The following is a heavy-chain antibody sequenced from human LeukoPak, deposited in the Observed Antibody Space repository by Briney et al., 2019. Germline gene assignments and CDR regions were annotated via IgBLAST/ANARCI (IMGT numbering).Heavy chain of an antibody. CDR2: INPNSGGT. CDR3: ARRVEYQLLYWFDP. D-gene: IGHD2-2*01. V-gene: IGHV1-2*02. CDR1: GYTFTGYY. J-gene: IGHJ5*02. Sequence: ASVKVCCKASGYTFTGYYMHWVRQAPGQGLEWMGWINPNSGGTNYAQKFQGRVTMTRDTSISTAYMELSRLRSDDTAVYYCARRVEYQLLYWFDPWGQRTLVTVSS.